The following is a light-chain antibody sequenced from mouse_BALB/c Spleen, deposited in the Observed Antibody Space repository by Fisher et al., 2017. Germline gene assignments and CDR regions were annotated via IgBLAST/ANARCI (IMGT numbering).Light chain of an antibody. CDR1: SSVSY. J-gene: IGKJ2*01. V-gene: IGKV4-68*01. Sequence: IVLTQSPAIMSASPGEKVTMTCSASSSVSYMYWYQQKPRSSPKPWIYLTSNLASGVPARFSGSGSGTSYSLTISSMEGEDAATYYCQQFTSSPYTFGGVTKLEIK. CDR2: LTS. CDR3: QQFTSSPYT.